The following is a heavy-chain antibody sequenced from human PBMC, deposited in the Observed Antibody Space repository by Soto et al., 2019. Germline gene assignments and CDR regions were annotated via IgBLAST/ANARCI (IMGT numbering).Heavy chain of an antibody. J-gene: IGHJ4*02. CDR1: EFTFSNHA. Sequence: GGSLRLSCAASEFTFSNHAMTWVRQAPGKGLEWVSSISGSGGSTYYADSVKGRFTISRDNSKNTLYLQMNSLRAEDAAVYSCAKAGYCVSTSCYFPFDYWGQGTLVTVSS. CDR2: ISGSGGST. V-gene: IGHV3-23*01. D-gene: IGHD2-2*01. CDR3: AKAGYCVSTSCYFPFDY.